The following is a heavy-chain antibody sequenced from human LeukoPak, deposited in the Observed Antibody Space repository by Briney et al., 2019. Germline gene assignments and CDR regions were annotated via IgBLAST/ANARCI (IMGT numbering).Heavy chain of an antibody. V-gene: IGHV1-69*05. CDR3: ARDMGYFDSSGYYLY. CDR1: GGTFSSYA. J-gene: IGHJ4*02. D-gene: IGHD3-22*01. Sequence: SVKVSCKASGGTFSSYAISWVRQAPGQGLEWMGRIIPIFGTANYAQKFQGRVTITTDESTSTAYMELSSLRSEDTAVYYCARDMGYFDSSGYYLYWGQGTLVTVSS. CDR2: IIPIFGTA.